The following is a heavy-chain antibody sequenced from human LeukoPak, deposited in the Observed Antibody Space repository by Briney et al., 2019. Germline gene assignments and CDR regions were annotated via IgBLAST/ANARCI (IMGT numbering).Heavy chain of an antibody. Sequence: PVGSLRLSCAASGFTFSSYSMNWVRQAPGKGVESVSSISSSSSYIYYAVSVKGRFTISRDNAKNSLYLQMNSLRAEDTAVYYCARERAARPQYYFDYWGQGTLVTVSS. CDR2: ISSSSSYI. CDR3: ARERAARPQYYFDY. V-gene: IGHV3-21*01. CDR1: GFTFSSYS. D-gene: IGHD6-6*01. J-gene: IGHJ4*02.